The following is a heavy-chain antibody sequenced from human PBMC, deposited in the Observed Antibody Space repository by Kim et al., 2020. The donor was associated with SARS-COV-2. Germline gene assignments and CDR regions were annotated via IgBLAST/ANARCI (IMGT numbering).Heavy chain of an antibody. CDR1: GGSISSSSYY. CDR2: IYYSGST. J-gene: IGHJ4*02. V-gene: IGHV4-39*01. CDR3: ARRQGVGPVKIAAAGTGFDY. D-gene: IGHD6-13*01. Sequence: SETLSLTCTVSGGSISSSSYYWGWIRQPPGKGLEWIGSIYYSGSTYYNPSLKSRVTISVDTSKNQFSLKLSSVTAADTAVYYCARRQGVGPVKIAAAGTGFDYWGQGTLVTVSS.